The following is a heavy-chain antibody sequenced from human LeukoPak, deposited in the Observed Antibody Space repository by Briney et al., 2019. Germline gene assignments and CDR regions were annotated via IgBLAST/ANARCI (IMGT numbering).Heavy chain of an antibody. CDR1: GFTFTSHW. CDR3: VRALMGTADY. V-gene: IGHV3-74*01. CDR2: ITSDGSST. Sequence: GGSLRLSCPASGFTFTSHWMDWVRQAPGKGLVWVSRITSDGSSTNYADSVKGRFTISRDNAKNTLYLQMNSLRAEDTAVYYCVRALMGTADYWGQGTLVTVSS. J-gene: IGHJ4*02. D-gene: IGHD2-21*02.